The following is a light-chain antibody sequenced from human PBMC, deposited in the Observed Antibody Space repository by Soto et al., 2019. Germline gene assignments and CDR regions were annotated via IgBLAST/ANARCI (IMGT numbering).Light chain of an antibody. V-gene: IGLV1-44*01. Sequence: VLTQPPSASGTPGQRVTISCSGNNSNIGSNTVDWYQQLPGTAPKLLIYSNNQRPSGVPDRFSGSKSGTSASLTISGLQSEDEADYYCAAWDDSLNGFYVFGTGTKVTVL. CDR1: NSNIGSNT. CDR3: AAWDDSLNGFYV. CDR2: SNN. J-gene: IGLJ1*01.